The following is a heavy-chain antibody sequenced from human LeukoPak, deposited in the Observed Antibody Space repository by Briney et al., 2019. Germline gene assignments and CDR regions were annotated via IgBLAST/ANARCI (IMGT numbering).Heavy chain of an antibody. J-gene: IGHJ3*02. CDR3: ARGRGYCSSTSCHADAFDI. CDR1: GGSISSGSYY. D-gene: IGHD2-2*01. V-gene: IGHV4-61*02. Sequence: SQTLSLTCTVSGGSISSGSYYWSWIRQPAGKGLEWIGRIYTSGSTNYNPSLKSRVTISVDTSKNQFSLKLSSVTAADTAVYYCARGRGYCSSTSCHADAFDIWGQGTMVTVSS. CDR2: IYTSGST.